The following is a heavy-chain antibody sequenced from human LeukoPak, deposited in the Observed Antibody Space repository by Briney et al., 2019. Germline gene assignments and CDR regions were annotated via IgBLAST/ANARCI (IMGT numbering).Heavy chain of an antibody. J-gene: IGHJ4*02. V-gene: IGHV3-33*06. Sequence: GGSLRLSCAASGFTFSSYGMHWVRQAPGKGLEGVAVIWYDGSNKYYADSVKGRFTISRDNSKNTLYLQMNSLRAEDTAVCYCAKSLGDGVNGNYYFDYWGQGTLVTVSS. CDR3: AKSLGDGVNGNYYFDY. D-gene: IGHD2-21*01. CDR2: IWYDGSNK. CDR1: GFTFSSYG.